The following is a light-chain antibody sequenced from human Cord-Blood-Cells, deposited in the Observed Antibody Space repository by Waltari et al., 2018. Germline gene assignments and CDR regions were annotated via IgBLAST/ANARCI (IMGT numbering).Light chain of an antibody. CDR3: QQLNSYPLT. CDR2: AAS. Sequence: DIQLTQSPSFLSASVGHRVTIPCRASQGIRSYLAWYQQKPGKAPKLLIYAASTLQSGVPSRFSGRGSGTEFTLTISSLQPENFATYYFQQLNSYPLTFGGETKVEIK. V-gene: IGKV1-9*01. J-gene: IGKJ4*01. CDR1: QGIRSY.